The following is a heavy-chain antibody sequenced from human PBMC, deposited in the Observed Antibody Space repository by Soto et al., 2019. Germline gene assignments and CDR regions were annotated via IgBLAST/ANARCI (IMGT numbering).Heavy chain of an antibody. Sequence: PSETLSLTCTVSGGSFSGYFWTWIRQPPGKGLEWLAEINHSGITNYNPSVESRVSMSVDTSKNQFSLRLYSVTAADTAVYYCVRGSYTYNSRYFDYWGQGALVTVSS. CDR1: GGSFSGYF. D-gene: IGHD1-1*01. CDR3: VRGSYTYNSRYFDY. V-gene: IGHV4-34*01. J-gene: IGHJ4*02. CDR2: INHSGIT.